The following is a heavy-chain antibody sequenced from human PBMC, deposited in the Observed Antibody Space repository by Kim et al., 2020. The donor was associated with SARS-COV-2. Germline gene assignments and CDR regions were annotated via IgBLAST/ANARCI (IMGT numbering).Heavy chain of an antibody. CDR2: ISYDGSNK. CDR3: ASQIQLWLKGYYGMDV. V-gene: IGHV3-30*04. J-gene: IGHJ6*02. Sequence: GGSLRLSCAASGFTFSSYAMHWVRQAPGKGLEWVAVISYDGSNKYYADSVKGRFTISRDNSKNTLYLQMNSLRAEDTAVYYCASQIQLWLKGYYGMDVWGQGTTVTVSS. CDR1: GFTFSSYA. D-gene: IGHD5-18*01.